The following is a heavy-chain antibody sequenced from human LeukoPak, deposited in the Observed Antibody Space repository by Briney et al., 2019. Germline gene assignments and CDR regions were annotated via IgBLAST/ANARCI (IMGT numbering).Heavy chain of an antibody. D-gene: IGHD5-12*01. CDR1: GFIFSSYW. Sequence: QPGGSLRLSCAASGFIFSSYWVHWVRQDPGKGLVWVSRINSDGSSITYADSVKGRFTISRDNAKNTLYLQMNSLGVEDTAVYYCAREGRVSGYDFDSWGQGTLVTVSS. V-gene: IGHV3-74*03. CDR2: INSDGSSI. CDR3: AREGRVSGYDFDS. J-gene: IGHJ4*02.